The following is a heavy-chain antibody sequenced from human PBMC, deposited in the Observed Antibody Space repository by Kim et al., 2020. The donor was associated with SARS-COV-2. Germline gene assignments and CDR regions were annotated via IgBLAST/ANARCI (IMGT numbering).Heavy chain of an antibody. CDR2: ISSSSSYI. D-gene: IGHD6-13*01. V-gene: IGHV3-21*01. Sequence: GGSLRLSCAASGFTFSSYSMNWVRQAPGKGLEWVSSISSSSSYIYYADSVKGRFTISRDNAKNSLYLQMNSLRAEDTAVYYCARDRGPLGIAAAGRHFDYWGQGTLVTVSS. J-gene: IGHJ4*02. CDR3: ARDRGPLGIAAAGRHFDY. CDR1: GFTFSSYS.